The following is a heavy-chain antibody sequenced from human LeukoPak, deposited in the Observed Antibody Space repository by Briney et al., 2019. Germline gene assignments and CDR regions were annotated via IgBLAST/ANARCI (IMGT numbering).Heavy chain of an antibody. CDR3: AGGAGYSYYFDY. CDR2: INHSGST. V-gene: IGHV4-34*01. D-gene: IGHD5-18*01. CDR1: GGSFSGYY. Sequence: PSETLSLTCAVYGGSFSGYYWSWIRQPPGKGLEWIGEINHSGSTNYNPSLKSRVTISVDTSKNQFSLKLSSVTAADTAVYYCAGGAGYSYYFDYRGQGTLVTVSS. J-gene: IGHJ4*02.